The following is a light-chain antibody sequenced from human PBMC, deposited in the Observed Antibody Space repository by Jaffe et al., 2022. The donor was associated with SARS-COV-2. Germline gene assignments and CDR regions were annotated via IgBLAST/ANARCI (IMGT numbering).Light chain of an antibody. CDR2: AAS. CDR1: QSIVSY. J-gene: IGKJ2*01. V-gene: IGKV1-39*01. Sequence: DIQMTQSPSSLSVSVGDRVTITCRASQSIVSYLHWYQHKPGTAPKLLIYAASSLQSGVPSRFSGRGSGTDFSLTISSLQPEDFATYYCQQSFSTPYSFGQGTKLEIK. CDR3: QQSFSTPYS.